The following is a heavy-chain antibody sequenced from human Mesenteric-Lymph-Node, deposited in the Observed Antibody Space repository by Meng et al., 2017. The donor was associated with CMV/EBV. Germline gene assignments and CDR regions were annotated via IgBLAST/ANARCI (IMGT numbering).Heavy chain of an antibody. CDR2: MYHSGST. CDR3: ARGSLVVIAGLYNS. V-gene: IGHV4-38-2*02. J-gene: IGHJ4*02. Sequence: SETLSLTCSVSGYSITSGYYWGWIRQPPGKGLEWIGSMYHSGSTYYNPSLKSRATISLDTSNNHFSLRLTSVTAADTAVYYCARGSLVVIAGLYNSWGQGTLVTVSS. D-gene: IGHD2-21*01. CDR1: GYSITSGYY.